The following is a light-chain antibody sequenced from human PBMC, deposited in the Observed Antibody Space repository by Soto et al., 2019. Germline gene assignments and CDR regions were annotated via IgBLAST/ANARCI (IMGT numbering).Light chain of an antibody. Sequence: DIQMTQSPSSLSASVGDRVTITCRASQSISTNLNWYQQKPGKAPQLLIYAASSLQSGVPSRFSGSGSGTDFTLTISSLQPEDFATYYCQQSYNTPPTFGQGTKVDIK. CDR2: AAS. CDR1: QSISTN. CDR3: QQSYNTPPT. J-gene: IGKJ1*01. V-gene: IGKV1-39*01.